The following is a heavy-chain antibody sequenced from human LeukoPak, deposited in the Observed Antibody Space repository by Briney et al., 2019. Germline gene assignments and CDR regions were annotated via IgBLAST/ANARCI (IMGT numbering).Heavy chain of an antibody. Sequence: SVKVSCKASGGTFSSYAISWVRQAPGQGLEWMGGIIPIFGTANYVQKFQGRVTITADESTSTAYMELSSLRSEDTAVYYCARARYDILTGYYQYYFDYWGQGTLVTVSS. CDR1: GGTFSSYA. J-gene: IGHJ4*02. V-gene: IGHV1-69*01. CDR2: IIPIFGTA. D-gene: IGHD3-9*01. CDR3: ARARYDILTGYYQYYFDY.